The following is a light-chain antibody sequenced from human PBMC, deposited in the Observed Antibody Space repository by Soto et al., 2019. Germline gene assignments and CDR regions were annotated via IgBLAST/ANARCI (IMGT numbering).Light chain of an antibody. CDR1: QGIRID. V-gene: IGKV1-17*02. Sequence: DIQMTQSPSSLSASVGDRVTITCRASQGIRIDLGWFQQRPGKAPKRLIYGASSLQSGVPSRFSGSGYGTEFTLTISNLQPEDFATYYCLQHNSFPRTFGQGTKVDIK. CDR3: LQHNSFPRT. CDR2: GAS. J-gene: IGKJ1*01.